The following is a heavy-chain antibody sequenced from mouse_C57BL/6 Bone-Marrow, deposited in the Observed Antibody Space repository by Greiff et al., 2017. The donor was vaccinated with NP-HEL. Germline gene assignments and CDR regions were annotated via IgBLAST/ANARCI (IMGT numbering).Heavy chain of an antibody. J-gene: IGHJ3*01. CDR1: GFTFSSYA. Sequence: DVHLVESGGGLVKPGGSLKLSCAASGFTFSSYAMSWVRQTPEKRLEWVATISDGGSYTYYPDNVKGRFTISRDNAKNNLYLQMSHLKSEDTAMYYCARDDGYYEGFAYWGQGTLVTVSA. CDR2: ISDGGSYT. D-gene: IGHD2-3*01. V-gene: IGHV5-4*01. CDR3: ARDDGYYEGFAY.